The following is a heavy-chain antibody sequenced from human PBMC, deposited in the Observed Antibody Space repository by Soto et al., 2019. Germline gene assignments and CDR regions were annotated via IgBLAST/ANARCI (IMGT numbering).Heavy chain of an antibody. D-gene: IGHD1-26*01. Sequence: VSCTASGSTFTSSGISWVREAPGQGLEWMGWISAYNGNTNYAQKLQGRVTMTTDTSTSTAYMELRSLRSDDTAGYYCARTWELLPPADIDYWGQGTQVTVSP. J-gene: IGHJ4*02. CDR3: ARTWELLPPADIDY. V-gene: IGHV1-18*01. CDR1: GSTFTSSG. CDR2: ISAYNGNT.